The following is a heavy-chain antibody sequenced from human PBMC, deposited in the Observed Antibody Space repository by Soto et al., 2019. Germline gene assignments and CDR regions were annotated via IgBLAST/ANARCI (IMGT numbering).Heavy chain of an antibody. D-gene: IGHD3-10*01. J-gene: IGHJ4*02. V-gene: IGHV4-30-4*01. CDR2: IYYSGST. CDR1: GGSISSGDYY. Sequence: PSETLSLTCTVSGGSISSGDYYWSWIRQPPGKGLEWIGYIYYSGSTYYNPSLKSRVTISVDTSKNQFSLKLSSVTAADTAVYYCASSMVSGGHIDCWGQGTLVTVSS. CDR3: ASSMVSGGHIDC.